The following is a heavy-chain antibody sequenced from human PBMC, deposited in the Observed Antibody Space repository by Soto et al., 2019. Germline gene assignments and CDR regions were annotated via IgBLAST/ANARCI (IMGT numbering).Heavy chain of an antibody. J-gene: IGHJ6*02. CDR3: AREGQEPYYYYGMDV. CDR1: GYTFTNYG. Sequence: QVQVVQSGDEVKKPGASVKVSCKASGYTFTNYGFSWVRQAPGQGLEWMGWISGYNGNTKYAEKFQGRVTMTTDTSXXTAHMELRSLRSDDTAVYYCAREGQEPYYYYGMDVWGQGTAVTVSS. CDR2: ISGYNGNT. V-gene: IGHV1-18*01. D-gene: IGHD1-26*01.